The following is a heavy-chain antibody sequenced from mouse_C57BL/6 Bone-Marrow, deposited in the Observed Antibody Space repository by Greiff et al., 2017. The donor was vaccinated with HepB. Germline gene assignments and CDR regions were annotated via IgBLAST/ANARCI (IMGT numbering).Heavy chain of an antibody. V-gene: IGHV1-50*01. Sequence: VQLQQPGAELVKPGASVKLSCKASGYTFTSYWMQWVKQRPGQGLEWIGEIDPSDSYTNYNQKFKGKATLTVDTSSSTAYMQLSSLTSDDSAVYYCARAYYGYDRLAYWGQGTLVTVSA. CDR2: IDPSDSYT. CDR3: ARAYYGYDRLAY. D-gene: IGHD2-9*01. CDR1: GYTFTSYW. J-gene: IGHJ3*01.